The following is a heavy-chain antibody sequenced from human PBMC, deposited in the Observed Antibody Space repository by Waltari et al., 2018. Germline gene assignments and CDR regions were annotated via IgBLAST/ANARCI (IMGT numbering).Heavy chain of an antibody. Sequence: QLQLQQWGAGLLKPSETLSLTCAVYGGSFIGYYWSWIRQPPGKGLEWIGEINHSGSTNYNPSLKSRVTISVDTSKNQFSLKLSSVTAADTAVYYCARGRSYYPFDYWGQGTLVTVSS. D-gene: IGHD1-26*01. CDR3: ARGRSYYPFDY. CDR2: INHSGST. CDR1: GGSFIGYY. J-gene: IGHJ4*02. V-gene: IGHV4-34*01.